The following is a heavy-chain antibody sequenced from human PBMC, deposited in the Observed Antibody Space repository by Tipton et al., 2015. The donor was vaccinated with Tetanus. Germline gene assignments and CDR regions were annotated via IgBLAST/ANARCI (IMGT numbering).Heavy chain of an antibody. CDR2: INPNSDNP. V-gene: IGHV1-46*03. CDR3: VRAATSGMIRFDP. Sequence: QSGAEVKKPGASVKVSCKASGYTFTSYYVHWVRQAPGLGPEWMGVINPNSDNPGYAQRFRGRVTLTRDTSTSTVYMEVNSLTPEDTAVYYCVRAATSGMIRFDPWGQGTLVTVSS. D-gene: IGHD6-13*01. CDR1: GYTFTSYY. J-gene: IGHJ5*02.